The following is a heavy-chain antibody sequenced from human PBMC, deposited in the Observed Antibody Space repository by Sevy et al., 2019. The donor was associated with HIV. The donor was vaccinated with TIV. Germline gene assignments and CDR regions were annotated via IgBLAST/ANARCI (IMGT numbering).Heavy chain of an antibody. CDR1: GFTFNSYW. CDR3: ARDCSSANCLWGMDV. J-gene: IGHJ6*02. D-gene: IGHD2-2*01. V-gene: IGHV3-7*03. Sequence: GGSLRLSYAASGFTFNSYWMSWVRQAPGKGLEWVANIKKDGSEKYYVDSVKGRFTISRYNPKNSLYLQMDSLRAEDTAVYYCARDCSSANCLWGMDVWGQGTTVTVSS. CDR2: IKKDGSEK.